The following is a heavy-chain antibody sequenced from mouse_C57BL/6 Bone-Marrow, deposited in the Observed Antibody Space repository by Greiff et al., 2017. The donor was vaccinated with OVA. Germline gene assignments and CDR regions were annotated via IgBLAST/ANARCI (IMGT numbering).Heavy chain of an antibody. J-gene: IGHJ3*01. V-gene: IGHV5-4*01. D-gene: IGHD1-1*01. CDR2: ISDGGSYT. CDR1: GFTFSSYA. CDR3: ARDYLAWFAY. Sequence: EVQGVESGGGLVKPGGSLKLSCAASGFTFSSYAMSWVRQTPEKRLEWVATISDGGSYTYYPDNVKGRFTISRDNAKNNLYLQMSHLKSEDTAMYYCARDYLAWFAYWGKGTLVTVSA.